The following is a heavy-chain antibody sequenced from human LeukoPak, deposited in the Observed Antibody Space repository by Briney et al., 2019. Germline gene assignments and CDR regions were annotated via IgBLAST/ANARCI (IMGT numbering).Heavy chain of an antibody. D-gene: IGHD4-11*01. CDR1: GFNFSHNG. J-gene: IGHJ4*02. CDR3: AKDLHSRASCY. CDR2: IENAGSPT. Sequence: GGSLRLSCATSGFNFSHNGMHWVRQAPGKGLEWVAFIENAGSPTYVADSVKGRFTISRDNSKNMLFLQMNSLRTEDTALYYCAKDLHSRASCYWGQGALITVS. V-gene: IGHV3-30*02.